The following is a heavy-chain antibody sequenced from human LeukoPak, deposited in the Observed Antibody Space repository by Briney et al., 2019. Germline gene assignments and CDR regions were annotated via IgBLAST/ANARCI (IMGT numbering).Heavy chain of an antibody. D-gene: IGHD6-13*01. J-gene: IGHJ4*02. V-gene: IGHV4-38-2*02. CDR3: AREVGIAAAAHCPAFDY. Sequence: PSETLSLTCTVSGYSISSGYYWGWIRQPPGKGLEWIGIIYHSGSTYYNPSLKSRVTISVDTSKNQFSLKLSSVTAADTAVYYCAREVGIAAAAHCPAFDYWGQGTLVTVSS. CDR2: IYHSGST. CDR1: GYSISSGYY.